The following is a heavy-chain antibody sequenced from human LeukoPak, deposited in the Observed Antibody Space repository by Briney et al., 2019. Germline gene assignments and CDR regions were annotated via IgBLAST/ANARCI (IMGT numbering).Heavy chain of an antibody. CDR2: IYTSVRT. D-gene: IGHD3-3*01. CDR1: GGSISSGSYY. V-gene: IGHV4-61*02. J-gene: IGHJ4*02. Sequence: SQTLSLTCSVPGGSISSGSYYWSWIRQPAGKGLEWIGRIYTSVRTNYNPSLKSRVTISVDTSKNQFSLKLSSVTAADTAVYYCARGLGIFGVVYFDCWGQGTLVTVSS. CDR3: ARGLGIFGVVYFDC.